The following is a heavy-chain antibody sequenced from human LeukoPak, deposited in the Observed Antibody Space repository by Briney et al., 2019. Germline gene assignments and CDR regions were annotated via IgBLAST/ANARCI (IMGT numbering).Heavy chain of an antibody. D-gene: IGHD1-26*01. V-gene: IGHV4-30-2*01. CDR2: IYQSGST. J-gene: IGHJ4*02. CDR1: GFTFDDYA. Sequence: LRLSCAASGFTFDDYAMHWVRQAPGKGLEWIGYIYQSGSTYYSPSLRSRVTISLDRSRNQFSLKLSSVTAADTAVYYCARGDPNPDYWGQGALVTVSS. CDR3: ARGDPNPDY.